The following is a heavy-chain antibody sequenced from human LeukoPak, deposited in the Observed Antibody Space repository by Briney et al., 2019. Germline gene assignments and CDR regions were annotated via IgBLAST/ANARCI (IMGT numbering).Heavy chain of an antibody. J-gene: IGHJ6*02. D-gene: IGHD3-10*01. CDR2: ISGSGGST. CDR1: GFTFSSYA. CDR3: AKVDSGGSGSQNYYYYGMDV. V-gene: IGHV3-23*01. Sequence: PGGSLRLSCAASGFTFSSYAMSWVRQAPGKGLEWVSAISGSGGSTYYADSVKGRFTISRDNSKNTLYLQMNSLRAEDTSVYYCAKVDSGGSGSQNYYYYGMDVWGQGTTVTVSS.